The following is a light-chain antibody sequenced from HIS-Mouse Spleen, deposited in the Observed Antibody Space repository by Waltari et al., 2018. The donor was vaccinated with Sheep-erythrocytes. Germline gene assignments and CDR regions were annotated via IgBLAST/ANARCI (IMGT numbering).Light chain of an antibody. Sequence: QSALTQPRSVSGSPGQSVTISCTGTSSDVGGYNYVSWYQQHPGKAPKRRIYDVSKRPTWVPYRFSGSKSGNTASLTISGLQAEYEADYYCCSYAGSYNHVFATGTKVTVL. CDR1: SSDVGGYNY. J-gene: IGLJ1*01. V-gene: IGLV2-11*01. CDR3: CSYAGSYNHV. CDR2: DVS.